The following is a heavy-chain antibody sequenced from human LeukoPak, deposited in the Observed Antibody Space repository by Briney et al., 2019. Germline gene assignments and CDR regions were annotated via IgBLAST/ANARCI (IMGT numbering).Heavy chain of an antibody. CDR1: GGTFISYA. CDR2: IIPIFGTA. J-gene: IGHJ3*02. D-gene: IGHD3-9*01. V-gene: IGHV1-69*13. CDR3: ARDRYDILTGYYAFDI. Sequence: SVKVSCKASGGTFISYAISWVRQAPGQGLEWMGGIIPIFGTANYAQKFQGRVTITAVESTSTAYMELSSLRSEDTAVYYCARDRYDILTGYYAFDIWGQGTMVTVSS.